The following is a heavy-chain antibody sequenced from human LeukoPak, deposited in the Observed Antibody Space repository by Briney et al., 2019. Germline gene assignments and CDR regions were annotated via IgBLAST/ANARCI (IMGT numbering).Heavy chain of an antibody. CDR1: GFTFTDTY. CDR3: ARDLGATIFDFDY. CDR2: ISSIGSTI. V-gene: IGHV3-11*04. D-gene: IGHD1-26*01. Sequence: PGGSLRLSCAVSGFTFTDTYMTWIRQAPGKGLEWVSSISSIGSTIYYADSVKGRFTISRDNAKNSLYLQMNSLRVEDTAVYYCARDLGATIFDFDYWGQGTLVTVSS. J-gene: IGHJ4*02.